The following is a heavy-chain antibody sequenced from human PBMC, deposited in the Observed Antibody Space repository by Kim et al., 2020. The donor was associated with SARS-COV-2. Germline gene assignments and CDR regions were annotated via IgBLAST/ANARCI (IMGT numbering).Heavy chain of an antibody. CDR1: GFTFSSYD. Sequence: GGSLRLSCAASGFTFSSYDMHWVRQATGKGLEWVSAIGTAGDTYYPGSVKGRFTISRENAKNSLYLQMNSLRAGDTAVYYCARGAKRHLTNTITMVRGVYYYGMDVWGQGTTVTVSS. J-gene: IGHJ6*02. CDR2: IGTAGDT. V-gene: IGHV3-13*04. D-gene: IGHD3-10*01. CDR3: ARGAKRHLTNTITMVRGVYYYGMDV.